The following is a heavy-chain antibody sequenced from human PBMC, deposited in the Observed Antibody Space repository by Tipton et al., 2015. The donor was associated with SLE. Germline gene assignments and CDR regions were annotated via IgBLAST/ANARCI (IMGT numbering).Heavy chain of an antibody. D-gene: IGHD2-15*01. CDR1: GGPFSAHY. V-gene: IGHV4-34*01. Sequence: LRLSCAVSGGPFSAHYWSWIRQPPGKGLEWIGEINHSGSTNYNPSLKSRVTISLDTSNNQFSMQLRSVTAADTAVYYCAGISSGGNFYDYYGMDAWGQGTTVTVSS. CDR3: AGISSGGNFYDYYGMDA. CDR2: INHSGST. J-gene: IGHJ6*02.